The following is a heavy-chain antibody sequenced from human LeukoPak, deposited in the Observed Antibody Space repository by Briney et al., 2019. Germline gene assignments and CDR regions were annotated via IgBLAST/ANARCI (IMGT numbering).Heavy chain of an antibody. CDR1: GFTFSSYS. CDR3: ARDLVVPGSHRY. Sequence: PGGSVRLSCAASGFTFSSYSMNWVRQAPGKGLEWVSSISSSSSYIYYADSVKGRFTISRENAKNSLYLQMNSLRAEDTAVYYCARDLVVPGSHRYWGQGTLVTVSS. V-gene: IGHV3-21*01. CDR2: ISSSSSYI. J-gene: IGHJ4*02. D-gene: IGHD6-6*01.